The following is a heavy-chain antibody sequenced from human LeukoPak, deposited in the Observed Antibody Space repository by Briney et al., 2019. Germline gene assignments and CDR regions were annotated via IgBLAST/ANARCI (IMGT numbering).Heavy chain of an antibody. CDR2: INEDENEK. J-gene: IGHJ2*01. Sequence: GGSLRLSCAASGLTFRSYCLMWVRQAPGKGLEWVATINEDENEKFYVDAVKGRFTVSRDNAKNSLYLQMNSLRVEDTAVYFCAGGVGWHVNLWGRGTLVTVSS. CDR1: GLTFRSYC. V-gene: IGHV3-7*01. CDR3: AGGVGWHVNL.